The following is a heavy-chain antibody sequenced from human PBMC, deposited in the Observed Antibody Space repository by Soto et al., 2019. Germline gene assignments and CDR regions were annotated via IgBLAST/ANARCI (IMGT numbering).Heavy chain of an antibody. CDR2: IIPILGIA. J-gene: IGHJ5*02. D-gene: IGHD3-16*02. V-gene: IGHV1-69*02. CDR1: GGTFSSYT. Sequence: QVQLVQSGAEVQKPGSSVKVSCKASGGTFSSYTISWVRQAPGQGLEWMGRIIPILGIANYAQKFQGRGTITADKSTSTAYMELSSLRSEDTAVYYCAVTFGGVIVSGWFDPWGQGTLVTVSS. CDR3: AVTFGGVIVSGWFDP.